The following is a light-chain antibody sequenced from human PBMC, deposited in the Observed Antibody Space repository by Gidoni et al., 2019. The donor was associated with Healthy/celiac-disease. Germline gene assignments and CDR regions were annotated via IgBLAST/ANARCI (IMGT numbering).Light chain of an antibody. V-gene: IGKV4-1*01. CDR2: WAS. Sequence: DIVMTPSPDSLAVSLGERATINCKSTKSVLSSSNNKNYLAWYQQKPVQPPPLLIYWASTRDSGVPDRFSGSGSGTYFTLTISSLQAEDVVVNYCQQYYSTPLTFGQGTKLEIK. J-gene: IGKJ2*01. CDR1: KSVLSSSNNKNY. CDR3: QQYYSTPLT.